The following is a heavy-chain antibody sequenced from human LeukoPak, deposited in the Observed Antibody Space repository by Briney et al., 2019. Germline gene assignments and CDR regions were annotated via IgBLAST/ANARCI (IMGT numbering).Heavy chain of an antibody. Sequence: PGASVKVSCKASGYTFTGYYMHWVRQAPGQGLEWMGWINPNSGGTNYAQKFQGRVTMTRDTSISTAYMELSRLRSDDTAVYYCAREGAGGDYVVDAFDIWGQGTMVTVSS. CDR1: GYTFTGYY. CDR2: INPNSGGT. V-gene: IGHV1-2*02. CDR3: AREGAGGDYVVDAFDI. J-gene: IGHJ3*02. D-gene: IGHD4-17*01.